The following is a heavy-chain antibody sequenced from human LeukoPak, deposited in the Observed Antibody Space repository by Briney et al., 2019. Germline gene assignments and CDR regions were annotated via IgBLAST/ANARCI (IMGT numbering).Heavy chain of an antibody. CDR1: GFTFSTYW. Sequence: GGSLRLSCAASGFTFSTYWMSWVRQAPGKGLEWVANIKQDGSEKYYVDSVAGRVTISRDNAKNSLFLQMNSLRAEDTAVFYCARVAGGIPDYWGQGTLVTVSS. CDR3: ARVAGGIPDY. J-gene: IGHJ4*02. V-gene: IGHV3-7*01. CDR2: IKQDGSEK. D-gene: IGHD6-19*01.